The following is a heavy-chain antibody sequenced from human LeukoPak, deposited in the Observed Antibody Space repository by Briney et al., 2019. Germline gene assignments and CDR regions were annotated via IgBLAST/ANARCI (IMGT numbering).Heavy chain of an antibody. CDR3: AREGILYCQNPDAFDI. V-gene: IGHV4-59*01. Sequence: SETLSLTCTVSGGSLSSYYWSWIRQPPGKGLEWIGYIYYSGSTNYNPSLKSRVTISVDTSKNQFSLKLSSVTAADTAVYYCAREGILYCQNPDAFDIWGQGTMVTVSS. D-gene: IGHD1-14*01. J-gene: IGHJ3*02. CDR2: IYYSGST. CDR1: GGSLSSYY.